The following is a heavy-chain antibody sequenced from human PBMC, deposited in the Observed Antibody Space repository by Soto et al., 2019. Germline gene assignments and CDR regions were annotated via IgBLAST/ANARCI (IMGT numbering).Heavy chain of an antibody. V-gene: IGHV3-15*07. CDR3: TTDAGTYNWNDPDYYGMDV. CDR2: IKSKTDGGTT. CDR1: GFTFSNAW. J-gene: IGHJ6*02. Sequence: GGSLRLSCAASGFTFSNAWMNWVRQAPGKGLEWVGRIKSKTDGGTTDYAAPVKGRFTISRDDSKNTLYLQMNSLKTEDTAVYYCTTDAGTYNWNDPDYYGMDVWGQGTTVTVSS. D-gene: IGHD1-20*01.